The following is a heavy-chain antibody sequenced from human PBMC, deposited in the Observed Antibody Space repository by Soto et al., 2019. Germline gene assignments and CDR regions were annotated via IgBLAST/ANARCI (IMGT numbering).Heavy chain of an antibody. V-gene: IGHV6-1*01. CDR3: TGITWFCGMDV. CDR2: TYYKSKWNN. Sequence: PSQTLSLTCVISGDSVSSNSAGWNWIRQSPSRGLEWLGRTYYKSKWNNDYALSVKSRITINPDTSKNQFSLHLYSVTPEDTAVYYCTGITWFCGMDVWGQGTQVTVYS. J-gene: IGHJ6*02. D-gene: IGHD3-10*01. CDR1: GDSVSSNSAG.